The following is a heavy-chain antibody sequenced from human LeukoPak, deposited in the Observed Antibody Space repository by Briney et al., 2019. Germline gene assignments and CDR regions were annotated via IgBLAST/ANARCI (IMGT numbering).Heavy chain of an antibody. J-gene: IGHJ5*02. CDR2: IYTSGST. CDR3: ARAANYDSSGYPLLWVDP. D-gene: IGHD3-22*01. Sequence: SETLSLTCTVSGGSISSYYWSWIRQPPGKGLEWIGYIYTSGSTNYNPSLKSRVTISVDTSKNQFSLKLNSVTAADTAVYYCARAANYDSSGYPLLWVDPWGQGTLVTVSS. CDR1: GGSISSYY. V-gene: IGHV4-4*09.